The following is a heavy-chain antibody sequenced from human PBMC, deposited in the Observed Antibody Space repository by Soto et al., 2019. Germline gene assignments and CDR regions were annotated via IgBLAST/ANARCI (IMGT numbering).Heavy chain of an antibody. CDR2: IRQDESEK. CDR1: GLTFSDYW. Sequence: GGSLRLSCAVSGLTFSDYWMSWVRQAPGKGLEWVANIRQDESEKNYADSVKGRFTISRDNAKSSVYLQMNSLRAEDTAVYYCTNDKFSGSYYVRGLTYYFEYWGQGTLVTAPQ. J-gene: IGHJ4*02. V-gene: IGHV3-7*03. D-gene: IGHD1-26*01. CDR3: TNDKFSGSYYVRGLTYYFEY.